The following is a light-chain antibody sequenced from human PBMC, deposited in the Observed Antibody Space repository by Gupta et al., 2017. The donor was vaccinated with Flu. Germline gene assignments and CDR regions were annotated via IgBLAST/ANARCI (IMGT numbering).Light chain of an antibody. V-gene: IGLV1-47*01. CDR2: KND. Sequence: QSVVTQPPSASGTPGQRVTISCYGSSSNIGGNYVYWYQQLPGAAPKLLIYKNDRRTSGVPDRFSGSKSGTAASLSISGLRSEDEAEYECASWDDSLRGLWVFGGGTKLTVL. CDR1: SSNIGGNY. CDR3: ASWDDSLRGLWV. J-gene: IGLJ3*02.